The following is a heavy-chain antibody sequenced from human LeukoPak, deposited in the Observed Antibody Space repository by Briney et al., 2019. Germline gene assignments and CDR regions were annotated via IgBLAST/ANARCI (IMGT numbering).Heavy chain of an antibody. V-gene: IGHV4-34*13. D-gene: IGHD3-22*01. CDR1: Y. Sequence: YWSWIRQPPGKGLEWIGEINHSGSTNYNPSLKSRVTISVGTSKNQFSLKLSSVTAADTAVYYCASTYYYDSSGYYDYFDYWGQGTLVTVSS. CDR3: ASTYYYDSSGYYDYFDY. CDR2: INHSGST. J-gene: IGHJ4*02.